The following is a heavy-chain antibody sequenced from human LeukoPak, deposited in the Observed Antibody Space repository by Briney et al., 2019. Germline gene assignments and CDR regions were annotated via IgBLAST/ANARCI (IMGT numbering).Heavy chain of an antibody. V-gene: IGHV3-30-3*01. Sequence: GGSLRLSCAASGFTFSSYAMHWVRQAPGKGLEWVAVISYDGSNKYYADSVKGRFTISRDNSKNTLYLQMNTVRVEDTAVYYCARGGSTRFAYWGQGILVTVSS. CDR2: ISYDGSNK. CDR1: GFTFSSYA. CDR3: ARGGSTRFAY. D-gene: IGHD1-26*01. J-gene: IGHJ4*02.